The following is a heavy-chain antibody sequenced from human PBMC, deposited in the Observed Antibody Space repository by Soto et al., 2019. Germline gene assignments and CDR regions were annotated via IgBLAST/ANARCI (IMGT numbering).Heavy chain of an antibody. D-gene: IGHD3-16*01. CDR3: AHSLYDYVWGTNWFDP. J-gene: IGHJ5*02. V-gene: IGHV2-5*02. Sequence: QITLKESGPTLVKPTQTLTLTCTFSGFSLSTSGVGVGWIRQPPGKALEWLALIYWDDDKRYSPSLKSRLTITKDTSKNQVVLTMTNRDPVDTATYYCAHSLYDYVWGTNWFDPWGQGTLVTVSS. CDR2: IYWDDDK. CDR1: GFSLSTSGVG.